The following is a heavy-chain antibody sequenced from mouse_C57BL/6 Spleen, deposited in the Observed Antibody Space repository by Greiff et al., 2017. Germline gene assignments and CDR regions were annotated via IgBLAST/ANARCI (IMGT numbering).Heavy chain of an antibody. CDR3: AREGGYYGGFAY. Sequence: QVQLQQPGAELVRPGSSVKLSCKASGYTFTSYWMHWVKQRPIQGLEWIGNIDPSDSETHYNQKFKDKATLTVDKSSSTAYMQLSSLTSEDSAVYYCAREGGYYGGFAYWGQGTLVTVSA. CDR2: IDPSDSET. V-gene: IGHV1-52*01. J-gene: IGHJ3*01. CDR1: GYTFTSYW. D-gene: IGHD2-3*01.